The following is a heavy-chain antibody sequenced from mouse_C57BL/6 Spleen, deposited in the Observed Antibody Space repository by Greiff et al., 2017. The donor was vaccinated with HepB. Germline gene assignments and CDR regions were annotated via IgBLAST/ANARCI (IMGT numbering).Heavy chain of an antibody. CDR2: IWTGGGT. CDR3: ASDAFYDGHEGFAY. J-gene: IGHJ3*01. V-gene: IGHV2-9-1*01. D-gene: IGHD2-3*01. CDR1: GFSLTSYA. Sequence: VQGVESGPGLVAPSQSLSITCTVSGFSLTSYAISWVRQPPGKGLEWLGVIWTGGGTNYNSALKSRMSISKDNSKSQVFLKMNRLQTDDTARYYCASDAFYDGHEGFAYWGQGTLVTVSA.